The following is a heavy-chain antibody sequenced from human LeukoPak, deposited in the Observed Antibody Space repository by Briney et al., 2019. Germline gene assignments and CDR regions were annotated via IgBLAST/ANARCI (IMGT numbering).Heavy chain of an antibody. J-gene: IGHJ3*02. D-gene: IGHD5-18*01. V-gene: IGHV4-30-2*01. CDR1: GGSISSGGYS. CDR2: IYHSGST. Sequence: PAQTLSLTCAVSGGSISSGGYSWSWIRQPPGKGLEWIGYIYHSGSTYYNPSLKSRVTISVDRSKNQFSLKLSSVTAADTAVYYCARVKTATDAFDIWGQGTMVTVSS. CDR3: ARVKTATDAFDI.